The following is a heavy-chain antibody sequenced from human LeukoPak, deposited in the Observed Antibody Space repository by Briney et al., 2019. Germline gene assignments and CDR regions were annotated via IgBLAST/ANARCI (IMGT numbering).Heavy chain of an antibody. Sequence: GGSLRLSCAASGFTFSSYAMSWVRQAPGKGLEWVSAISGSGGSTYYADSAKGRFTISRDNSKNTLYLQMNSLRAEDTAVYYCAKDRTGYTSPQDFDYWGQGTLVTVSS. CDR3: AKDRTGYTSPQDFDY. V-gene: IGHV3-23*01. D-gene: IGHD6-19*01. CDR2: ISGSGGST. J-gene: IGHJ4*02. CDR1: GFTFSSYA.